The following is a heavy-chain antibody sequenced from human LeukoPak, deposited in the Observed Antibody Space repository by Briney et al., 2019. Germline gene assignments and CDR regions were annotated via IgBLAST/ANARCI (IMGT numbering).Heavy chain of an antibody. V-gene: IGHV4-30-2*01. CDR2: IYHSGST. CDR3: AREFYGTGTGDDAFDI. J-gene: IGHJ3*02. D-gene: IGHD1-7*01. Sequence: ASETLSLTCTVSGGSISSGGYYWSWIRQPPGKGLEWIGYIYHSGSTYYNPSLKSRVTISVDTSKNQFSLKLSSVTAADTAVYYCAREFYGTGTGDDAFDIWGQGTMVTVSS. CDR1: GGSISSGGYY.